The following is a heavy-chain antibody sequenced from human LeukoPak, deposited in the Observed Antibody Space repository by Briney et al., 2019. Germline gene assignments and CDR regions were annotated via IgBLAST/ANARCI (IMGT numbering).Heavy chain of an antibody. CDR1: GFSLSTSGMC. V-gene: IGHV2-70*11. J-gene: IGHJ4*02. Sequence: ESGPALVKPTQTLTLTCTFSGFSLSTSGMCVSWIRQPPGKALEWLARIDWDDDKYYSTSLKTKLTISKDTSKNQVVLTMTNMDPVDTATYYCAWIKIAVAGFDYWGQGTLVTVSS. D-gene: IGHD6-19*01. CDR2: IDWDDDK. CDR3: AWIKIAVAGFDY.